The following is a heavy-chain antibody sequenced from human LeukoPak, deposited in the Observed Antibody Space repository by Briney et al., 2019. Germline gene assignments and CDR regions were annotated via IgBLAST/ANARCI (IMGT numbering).Heavy chain of an antibody. CDR2: ISSSSSTI. Sequence: GGSLRLPCAASGFTFSSYSMNWVRQAPGKGLEWLSYISSSSSTIYYADSMKGRFTISRDNAKNSLYLQMSSLRDEDTAVYYCARFGTSSSRFFDQWGQGTLVTVSS. CDR1: GFTFSSYS. D-gene: IGHD6-6*01. V-gene: IGHV3-48*02. J-gene: IGHJ4*02. CDR3: ARFGTSSSRFFDQ.